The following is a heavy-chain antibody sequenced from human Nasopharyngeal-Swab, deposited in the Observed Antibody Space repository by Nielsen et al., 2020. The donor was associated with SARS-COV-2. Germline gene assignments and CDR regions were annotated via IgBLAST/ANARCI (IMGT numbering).Heavy chain of an antibody. V-gene: IGHV3-23*01. CDR2: ISGSGGST. CDR1: GFPFSSYA. Sequence: LKISCAASGFPFSSYAMSWVRQAPGKGLEWVSAISGSGGSTYYADSVKGRFTISRDNSKNTLYLQMNSLRAEDTAVYYCAKDRYDYVWGSYQGFDYWGQGTLVTVSS. CDR3: AKDRYDYVWGSYQGFDY. J-gene: IGHJ4*02. D-gene: IGHD3-16*02.